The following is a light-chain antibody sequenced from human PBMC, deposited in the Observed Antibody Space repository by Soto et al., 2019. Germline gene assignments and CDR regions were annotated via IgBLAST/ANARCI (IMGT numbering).Light chain of an antibody. J-gene: IGKJ5*01. V-gene: IGKV3-11*01. CDR1: QSVSSY. CDR3: QQLSNLPIT. CDR2: DAS. Sequence: EIVLTQSPATLSLSPGERATLSCRASQSVSSYLAWYQQKPGQAPRLLIYDASNRATGIPARFSGSGSGTDITLTISRLEPEDFVVYYWQQLSNLPITFGQGTRLEIK.